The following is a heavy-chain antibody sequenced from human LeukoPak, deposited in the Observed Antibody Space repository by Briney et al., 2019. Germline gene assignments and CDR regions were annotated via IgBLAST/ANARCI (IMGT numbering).Heavy chain of an antibody. J-gene: IGHJ4*02. CDR1: GFTFSNYW. Sequence: GGSLRLSCVASGFTFSNYWMHWVRQAPGEGLVWVSRIKSDGTSTRYADSVKGRFTISRDNAKSTVDLQMNSLRAEDTAVYYCATGYCSGTSCSSRDYWGQGTLVTVSS. CDR2: IKSDGTST. CDR3: ATGYCSGTSCSSRDY. D-gene: IGHD2-2*03. V-gene: IGHV3-74*01.